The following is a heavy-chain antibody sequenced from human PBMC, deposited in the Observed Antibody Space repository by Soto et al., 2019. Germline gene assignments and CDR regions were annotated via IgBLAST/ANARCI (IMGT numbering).Heavy chain of an antibody. D-gene: IGHD6-19*01. J-gene: IGHJ6*02. CDR2: IKEDGSEK. Sequence: GGSLRLSCVASGFTFSSYWMSWVRQAPGKGLEWVANIKEDGSEKYYADSVKGRFTISRDNSKNTLYLQMNSLRAEDTAVYYCARDSIGGWLRVYYYYGMDVWGQGTTVTVSS. CDR1: GFTFSSYW. V-gene: IGHV3-7*01. CDR3: ARDSIGGWLRVYYYYGMDV.